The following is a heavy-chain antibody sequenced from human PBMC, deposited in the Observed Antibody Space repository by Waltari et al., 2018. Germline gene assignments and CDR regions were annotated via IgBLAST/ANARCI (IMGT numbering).Heavy chain of an antibody. CDR3: ATDHYRQSGYDS. CDR1: GYTLTESP. J-gene: IGHJ5*02. Sequence: QVQLVQSGAEVKKPGASVKVSCKVSGYTLTESPMHWGRQAPGKGLEWMGGYVPEDGETIYAQSFQGRVAMTEDSSTDTAYMELTSLTSEDTAVYYCATDHYRQSGYDSWGQGTLVTVSS. CDR2: YVPEDGET. D-gene: IGHD5-12*01. V-gene: IGHV1-24*01.